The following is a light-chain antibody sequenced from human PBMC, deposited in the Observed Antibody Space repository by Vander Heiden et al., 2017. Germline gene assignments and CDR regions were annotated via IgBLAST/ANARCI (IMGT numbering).Light chain of an antibody. V-gene: IGKV3-15*01. J-gene: IGKJ2*01. CDR3: QQYNFWPYT. CDR2: DAS. Sequence: ETVMTQSPARLSVSPGDRVTLSCRASPNVNNNLGWFHQKPDQAPRLLIHDASSRATGVPARFSASGSGTEFTLTISSLQSEDIGSFYCQQYNFWPYTFGQGTKLEI. CDR1: PNVNNN.